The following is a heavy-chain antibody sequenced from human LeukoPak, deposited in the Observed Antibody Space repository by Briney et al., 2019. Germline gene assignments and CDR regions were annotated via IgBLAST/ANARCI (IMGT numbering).Heavy chain of an antibody. CDR2: ISGSGGST. CDR1: GFTFSSYG. CDR3: AKDPDCSSTSCYYDY. D-gene: IGHD2-2*01. V-gene: IGHV3-23*01. J-gene: IGHJ4*02. Sequence: GGSLRLSCAASGFTFSSYGMHWVRQAPGKGLEWVSAISGSGGSTYYADSVKGRFTISRDNSKNTLYLQMNSLRAEDTAVYYCAKDPDCSSTSCYYDYWGQGTLVTVSS.